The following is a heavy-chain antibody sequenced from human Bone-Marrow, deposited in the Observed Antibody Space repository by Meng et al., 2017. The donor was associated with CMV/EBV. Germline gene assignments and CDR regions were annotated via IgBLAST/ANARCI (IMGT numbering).Heavy chain of an antibody. CDR3: ARGGGGGTYYDFWSGYLPNWFDP. Sequence: ASVKVSCKASGYTFTSYDINWVRQATGQGLEWMGWMNPNSGNTGYAQKFQGRVTMTRNTSISTAYMELSSLRSEDTAVYYCARGGGGGTYYDFWSGYLPNWFDPWAKGPLATFPS. CDR1: GYTFTSYD. V-gene: IGHV1-8*01. CDR2: MNPNSGNT. D-gene: IGHD3-3*01. J-gene: IGHJ5*02.